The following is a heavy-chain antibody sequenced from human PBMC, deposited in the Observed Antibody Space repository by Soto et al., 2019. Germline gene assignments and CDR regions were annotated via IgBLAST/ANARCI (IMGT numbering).Heavy chain of an antibody. CDR3: DAYYYYMDV. V-gene: IGHV4-39*01. J-gene: IGHJ6*03. Sequence: SETLSITCAVPGGSSSSSSYYWGWIRQPPGKGLEWIGSIYYSGSTYYNPSLKSRVTISVDTSKNQFSLKLSSVTAADTAVYYCDAYYYYMDVWGKGTTVT. CDR1: GGSSSSSSYY. CDR2: IYYSGST.